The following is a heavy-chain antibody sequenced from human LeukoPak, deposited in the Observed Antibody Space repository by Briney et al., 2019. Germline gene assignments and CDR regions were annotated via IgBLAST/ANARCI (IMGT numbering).Heavy chain of an antibody. D-gene: IGHD3-10*01. Sequence: GGSLRLSCAASGFTFSNYWMSWVRQAPGKGLEWVANIKEDGSEKYYVDSVKGRFTISIDNAKNSLYLQMNSLRAEDAAMYYCARTIRGYWGQGTLVTVSS. CDR1: GFTFSNYW. V-gene: IGHV3-7*01. J-gene: IGHJ4*02. CDR3: ARTIRGY. CDR2: IKEDGSEK.